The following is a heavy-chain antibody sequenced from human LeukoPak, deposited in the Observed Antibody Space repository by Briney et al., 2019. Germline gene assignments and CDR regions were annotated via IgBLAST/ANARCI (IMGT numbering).Heavy chain of an antibody. CDR2: ISSSSSTI. J-gene: IGHJ3*02. V-gene: IGHV3-48*01. CDR1: GFTFSSYE. Sequence: TGGSLRLSCAASGFTFSSYEMNWVRQAPGKGLEWVSYISSSSSTIYYADSVKGRFTISRDNAKNSLYLQMNSLRAEDTAVYYCARAAKGDAFDIWGQGTMVTVSS. CDR3: ARAAKGDAFDI.